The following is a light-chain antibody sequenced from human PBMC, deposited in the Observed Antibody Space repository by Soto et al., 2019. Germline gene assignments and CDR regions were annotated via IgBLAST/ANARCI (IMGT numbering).Light chain of an antibody. Sequence: DFQMTQSPSTLSASIGDRVTITCRASHDISTFLAWYQQKPGKAPKLLIYEASTLQSGVPSRFSGSGSETEFTLTISGLLPEDFAAYHCQQLYTLPFTFGQGTRLEIK. CDR3: QQLYTLPFT. CDR2: EAS. J-gene: IGKJ5*01. V-gene: IGKV1-9*01. CDR1: HDISTF.